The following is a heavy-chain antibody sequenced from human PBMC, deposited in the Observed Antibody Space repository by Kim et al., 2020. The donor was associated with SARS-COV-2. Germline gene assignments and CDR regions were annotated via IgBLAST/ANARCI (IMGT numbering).Heavy chain of an antibody. CDR1: GFTFSSYW. CDR3: ARDREIQGLNYYYYYGMDV. CDR2: INSDGSST. J-gene: IGHJ6*02. Sequence: GGSLRLSCAASGFTFSSYWMHWVRQAPGKGLVWVSRINSDGSSTSYADSVKGRFTISRDNAKNTLYLQMNSLRAEDTAVYYCARDREIQGLNYYYYYGMDVWGQGTTVTVSS. V-gene: IGHV3-74*01. D-gene: IGHD1-26*01.